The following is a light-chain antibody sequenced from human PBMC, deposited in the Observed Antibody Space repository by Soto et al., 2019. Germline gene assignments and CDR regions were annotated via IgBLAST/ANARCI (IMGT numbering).Light chain of an antibody. V-gene: IGKV1-39*01. CDR2: AAS. Sequence: EIDVTDSPCTLFVSSLDRVTITCRASQSISSYLNWYQQKPGKAPKLLIYAASSLQSGVPSRFSGSGSGTDFTLTIGSLQPEDFATYYCQQSYSPHTFGQGTRLEIK. J-gene: IGKJ5*01. CDR1: QSISSY. CDR3: QQSYSPHT.